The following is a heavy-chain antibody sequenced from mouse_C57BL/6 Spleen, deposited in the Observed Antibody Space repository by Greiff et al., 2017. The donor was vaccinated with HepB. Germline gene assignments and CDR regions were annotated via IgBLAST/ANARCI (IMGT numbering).Heavy chain of an antibody. D-gene: IGHD1-1*01. J-gene: IGHJ4*01. Sequence: EVMLVESGEGLVKPGGSLKLSCAASGFTFSSYAMSWVRQTPEKRLEWVAYISSGGDYIYYADTVKGRFTISRDNARNTLYLQMSSLKSEYTAMYYCTRDHYYCGSSYWNYYAIDYWGQGTSVTVSS. V-gene: IGHV5-9-1*02. CDR1: GFTFSSYA. CDR2: ISSGGDYI. CDR3: TRDHYYCGSSYWNYYAIDY.